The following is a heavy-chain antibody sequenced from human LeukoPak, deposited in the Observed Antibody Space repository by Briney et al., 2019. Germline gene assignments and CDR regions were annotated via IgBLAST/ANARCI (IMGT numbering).Heavy chain of an antibody. CDR2: ISGNDGET. CDR3: ARDVPGFWSGFDY. Sequence: ASVRVSCKASGYPFTTYGLSWVRQAPGQGLEWMGQISGNDGETKNAQKFQGRLTMTTDIASRTAYMELTSLRSDDTAVYYCARDVPGFWSGFDYWGQGTLVTVSP. D-gene: IGHD3-3*01. J-gene: IGHJ4*02. CDR1: GYPFTTYG. V-gene: IGHV1-18*01.